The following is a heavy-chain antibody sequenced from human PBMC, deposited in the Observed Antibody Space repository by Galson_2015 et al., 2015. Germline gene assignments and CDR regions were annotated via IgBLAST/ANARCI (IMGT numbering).Heavy chain of an antibody. CDR3: VRGFSGEPNLQYFFH. Sequence: VKVSCKASGGTFSHHDISWVRQAPGQGLEWMGGIIPIFGTANYAQKFQGRVTITADKSTNTAYMELRRLRSEDTAVYYCVRGFSGEPNLQYFFHWGQGTLVTVSS. V-gene: IGHV1-69*06. J-gene: IGHJ4*02. CDR2: IIPIFGTA. D-gene: IGHD3-3*01. CDR1: GGTFSHHD.